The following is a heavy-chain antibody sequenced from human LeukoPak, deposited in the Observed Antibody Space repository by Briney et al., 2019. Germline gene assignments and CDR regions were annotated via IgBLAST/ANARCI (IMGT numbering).Heavy chain of an antibody. V-gene: IGHV1-24*01. D-gene: IGHD3-10*01. Sequence: ASVKVSCKVSGYTLTELSMHWVRQAPGKGLEWMGGFDPEDGETIYAQKFQGRVTMTEDTSTDTAYMELSSLRSEDTAVYYCATDQEVRAISHNGDAFDIWGQGTMVTVSS. J-gene: IGHJ3*02. CDR1: GYTLTELS. CDR3: ATDQEVRAISHNGDAFDI. CDR2: FDPEDGET.